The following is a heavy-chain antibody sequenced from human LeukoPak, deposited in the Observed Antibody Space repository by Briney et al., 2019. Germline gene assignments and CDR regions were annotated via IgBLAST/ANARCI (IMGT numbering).Heavy chain of an antibody. CDR2: MNPNSGNT. CDR3: ARGGHSSSSPFDY. Sequence: ASVTVSFKSSVYTFTSYDINWVRQATGQGLEWMGWMNPNSGNTGYAQKFQGRVTMTRNTSISTAYMELSSLRSEDTAVYYCARGGHSSSSPFDYWGQGTLVTVSS. CDR1: VYTFTSYD. V-gene: IGHV1-8*01. D-gene: IGHD6-6*01. J-gene: IGHJ4*02.